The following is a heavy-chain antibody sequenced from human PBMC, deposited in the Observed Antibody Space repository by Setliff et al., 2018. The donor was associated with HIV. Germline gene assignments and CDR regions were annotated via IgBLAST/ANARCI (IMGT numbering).Heavy chain of an antibody. V-gene: IGHV3-23*01. CDR1: GFTFSTYA. J-gene: IGHJ4*02. Sequence: LSLTCAASGFTFSTYAMSWFRQAPGKGLEWVSSISVSGGRTNHADSVQGRFTISRDNSKNTLYVQMNSLGDEDTAVYYCARADYGDFVEYWGRGTLVTVSS. CDR3: ARADYGDFVEY. D-gene: IGHD4-17*01. CDR2: ISVSGGRT.